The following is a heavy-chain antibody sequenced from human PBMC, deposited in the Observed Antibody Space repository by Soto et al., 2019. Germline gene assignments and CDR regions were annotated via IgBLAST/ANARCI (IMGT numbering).Heavy chain of an antibody. CDR3: ARGASSGWYANYYGMDV. V-gene: IGHV4-34*01. CDR2: INHSGST. Sequence: SGYYWSWIRQPPGKGLEWIGEINHSGSTNYNPSLKSRVTISVDTSKNQFSLKLSSVTAADTAVYYCARGASSGWYANYYGMDVWGKGTTVTVSS. CDR1: SGYY. J-gene: IGHJ6*04. D-gene: IGHD6-19*01.